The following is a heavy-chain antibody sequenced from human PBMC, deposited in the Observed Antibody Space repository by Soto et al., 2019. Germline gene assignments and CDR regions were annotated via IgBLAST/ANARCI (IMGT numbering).Heavy chain of an antibody. CDR1: GFTFSSYA. CDR3: ARDSGDIVVVPAANDAFDI. J-gene: IGHJ3*02. D-gene: IGHD2-2*01. V-gene: IGHV3-30-3*01. CDR2: ISYDGSNK. Sequence: QVQLVESGGGVVQPGRSLRLSCAASGFTFSSYAMHWVRQAPGKGPEWVAVISYDGSNKYYADSVKGRFTISRDNSKNTLYLQMNSLRAEDTAVYYCARDSGDIVVVPAANDAFDIWGQGTMVTVSS.